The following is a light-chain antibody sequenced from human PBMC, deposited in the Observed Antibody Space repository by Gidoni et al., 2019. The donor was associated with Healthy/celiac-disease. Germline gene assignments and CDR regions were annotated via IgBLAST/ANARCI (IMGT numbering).Light chain of an antibody. CDR3: QQYGSSPWT. CDR2: GAS. V-gene: IGKV3-20*01. CDR1: QSVSSSY. Sequence: EIVLTQSPGTLYLSPGERATLSCRASQSVSSSYFAWSQQKPGQAPRLLIYGASSRATGIPDSFSGSGSGTDFTLTISRLEPEYFAVYYCQQYGSSPWTFGQGTKVEIK. J-gene: IGKJ1*01.